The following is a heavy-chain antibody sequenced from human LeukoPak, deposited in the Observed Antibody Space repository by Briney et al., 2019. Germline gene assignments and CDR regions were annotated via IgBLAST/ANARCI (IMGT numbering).Heavy chain of an antibody. CDR1: GYTFTGYY. D-gene: IGHD5-24*01. CDR2: INPNSGGT. V-gene: IGHV1-2*06. J-gene: IGHJ5*02. Sequence: ASVKVSCKASGYTFTGYYMHWVRQAPGQGLEWMGRINPNSGGTNYAQKFQGRVTVTRDTSISTAYMELSRPRSDDTAVYYCAREKEMATIIHGDWFDPWGQGTLVTVSS. CDR3: AREKEMATIIHGDWFDP.